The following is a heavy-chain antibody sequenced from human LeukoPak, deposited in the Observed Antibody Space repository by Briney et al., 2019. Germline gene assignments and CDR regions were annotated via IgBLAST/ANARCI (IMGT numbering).Heavy chain of an antibody. CDR3: ARGTIAAAGYYYFDY. CDR2: IKQDGSEK. D-gene: IGHD6-13*01. CDR1: GFTFSSYW. Sequence: PGGSLRLSCAASGFTFSSYWMSWVRQAPGKGLEWVANIKQDGSEKYYVDSVKGRSTISRDNAKNSLYLQMNSLRAEDTAVYYCARGTIAAAGYYYFDYWGQGTQVTVSS. J-gene: IGHJ4*02. V-gene: IGHV3-7*04.